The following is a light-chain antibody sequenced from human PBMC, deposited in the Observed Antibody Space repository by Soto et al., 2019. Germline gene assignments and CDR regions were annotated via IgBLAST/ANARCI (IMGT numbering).Light chain of an antibody. V-gene: IGKV1-12*01. J-gene: IGKJ1*01. CDR1: EDIRSW. CDR2: GAT. CDR3: QQAKTSPRT. Sequence: DIQMTQSPSSVSASVGDRVTISCRASEDIRSWLVWYQQKPGTAPKLLIYGATRLQAGVQSRFSGSGSGTDFSLTITSLQPEDFATYFCQQAKTSPRTFGQGTKV.